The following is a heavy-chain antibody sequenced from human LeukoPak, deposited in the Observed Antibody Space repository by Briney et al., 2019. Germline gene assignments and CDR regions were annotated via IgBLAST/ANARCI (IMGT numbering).Heavy chain of an antibody. J-gene: IGHJ4*02. Sequence: GRSLRLSCAASGFTFSSYAMHWVRQAPGKGLEWVAVISYDGSNKYYADSVKGRFTISRDNSKNTLYLQMNSLRAEDTAVYYCARGAAAGTRNFDYWGQGTLVTVSS. D-gene: IGHD6-13*01. CDR3: ARGAAAGTRNFDY. CDR1: GFTFSSYA. V-gene: IGHV3-30*14. CDR2: ISYDGSNK.